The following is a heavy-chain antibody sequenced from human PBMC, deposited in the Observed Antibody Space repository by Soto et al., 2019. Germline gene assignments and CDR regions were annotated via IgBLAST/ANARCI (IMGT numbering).Heavy chain of an antibody. CDR3: AKASAIAVAADRHFDY. CDR1: GFTFRSYA. J-gene: IGHJ4*02. D-gene: IGHD6-19*01. V-gene: IGHV3-23*01. Sequence: GGSLRLSCAASGFTFRSYAMNWVRQAPGKGLEWVSGISGSGGTKYYADSVKGRFSISRDNSKSTLFLQMNSLRAEDTAGYYCAKASAIAVAADRHFDYWGQGTLVTVSS. CDR2: ISGSGGTK.